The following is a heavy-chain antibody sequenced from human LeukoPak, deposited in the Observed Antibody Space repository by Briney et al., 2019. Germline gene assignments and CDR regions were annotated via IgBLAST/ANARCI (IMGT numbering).Heavy chain of an antibody. CDR2: VSGSGTTT. CDR1: GFTFSSYA. D-gene: IGHD6-19*01. CDR3: ATPGQWPVYFDY. Sequence: PGGSLRLSCAASGFTFSSYAMSWVRQAPGKGLEWVSGVSGSGTTTYYADSVKGRFSISRDNSKNTLFLQMNSLRADDTAVYYCATPGQWPVYFDYSGPGTQVTVSS. V-gene: IGHV3-23*01. J-gene: IGHJ4*02.